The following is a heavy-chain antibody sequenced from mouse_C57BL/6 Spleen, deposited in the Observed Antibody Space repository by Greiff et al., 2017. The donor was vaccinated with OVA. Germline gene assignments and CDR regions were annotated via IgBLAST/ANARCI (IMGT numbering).Heavy chain of an antibody. CDR2: ISNGGGST. CDR3: ARGGTTVVAGDWYFDV. Sequence: EVQVVESGGGLVQPGGSLKLSCAASGFTFSDYYMYWVRQTPEKRLEWVAYISNGGGSTYYPDTVKGRFTISRDNAKNTLYLQMSRLKSEDTAMYYCARGGTTVVAGDWYFDVWGTGTTVTVSS. V-gene: IGHV5-12*01. J-gene: IGHJ1*03. D-gene: IGHD1-1*01. CDR1: GFTFSDYY.